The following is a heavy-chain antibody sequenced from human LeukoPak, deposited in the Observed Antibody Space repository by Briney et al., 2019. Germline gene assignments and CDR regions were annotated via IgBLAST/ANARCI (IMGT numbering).Heavy chain of an antibody. J-gene: IGHJ4*02. Sequence: GGSLRLSCAASGFTFNDYYMSWIRQAPGKGLECISYISSSGTPIYYADSVKGRFTISRDNAKNSLYLQMNSLRAEDTAVYYCARVGGWTFDYWGQGTLVTVSS. D-gene: IGHD6-19*01. CDR3: ARVGGWTFDY. CDR2: ISSSGTPI. CDR1: GFTFNDYY. V-gene: IGHV3-11*01.